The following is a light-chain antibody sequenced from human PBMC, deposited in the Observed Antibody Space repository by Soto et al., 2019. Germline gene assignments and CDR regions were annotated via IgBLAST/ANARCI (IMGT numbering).Light chain of an antibody. CDR2: DTS. CDR1: TGAVTSGHY. J-gene: IGLJ2*01. Sequence: QAVVTQEPSLTVSPGETVTLTCGSSTGAVTSGHYPYWFQQKPGQAPRTLIYDTSNKQFWTPARFSGSLLGGKAALTLSGAQPEDEAEYYCLLSYSGAGRVFGGGTKLTVL. V-gene: IGLV7-46*01. CDR3: LLSYSGAGRV.